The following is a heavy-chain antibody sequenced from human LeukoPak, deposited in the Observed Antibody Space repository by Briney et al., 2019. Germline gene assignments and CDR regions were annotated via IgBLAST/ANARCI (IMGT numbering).Heavy chain of an antibody. V-gene: IGHV4-59*01. CDR1: GGSISSYY. J-gene: IGHJ6*03. CDR3: ARTKYGSGSYPGAKYYYYMDV. Sequence: SETLSLTRTVSGGSISSYYWSWIRQPPGKGLEWIGYIYYSGSTNYNPSLKSRVTISVDTSKNQFSLKLTSVTAADTAVYYCARTKYGSGSYPGAKYYYYMDVWGKGTTVTISS. D-gene: IGHD3-10*01. CDR2: IYYSGST.